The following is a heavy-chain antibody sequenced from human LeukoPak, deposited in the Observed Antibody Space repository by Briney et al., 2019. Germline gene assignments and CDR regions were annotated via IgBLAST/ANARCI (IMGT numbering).Heavy chain of an antibody. CDR3: AKGPLVLWFGEFVFDY. Sequence: GGSLRLSCAASGFTFTSYIMNWVRQTPGKGLEWVSSFSGSSNYIYYADSVKGRFTISRDNAKNSLYLQMNSLRAEDTAVYYCAKGPLVLWFGEFVFDYWGQGTLVTVSS. D-gene: IGHD3-10*01. J-gene: IGHJ4*02. CDR1: GFTFTSYI. CDR2: FSGSSNYI. V-gene: IGHV3-21*01.